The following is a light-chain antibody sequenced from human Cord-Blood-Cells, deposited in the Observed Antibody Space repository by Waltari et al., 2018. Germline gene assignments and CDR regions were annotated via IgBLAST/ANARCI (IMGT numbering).Light chain of an antibody. CDR2: DGS. CDR1: STNVGSSNY. V-gene: IGLV2-14*01. CDR3: SSYTSSSTLVV. Sequence: QPPLPPPASLSGSPGQPSTISTTGTSTNVGSSNYFSWYHQDPGKAPKLIIDDGSNLTSVVANRFSGSKSGHTASLTISGLQAEDEADYYCSSYTSSSTLVVFGGGTKLTVL. J-gene: IGLJ2*01.